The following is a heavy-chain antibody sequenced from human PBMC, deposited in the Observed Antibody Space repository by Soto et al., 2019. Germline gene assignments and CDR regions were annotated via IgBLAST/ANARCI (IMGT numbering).Heavy chain of an antibody. CDR1: GGSISSYY. V-gene: IGHV4-59*01. J-gene: IGHJ3*02. D-gene: IGHD1-26*01. Sequence: SETLSLTCTVSGGSISSYYWSWIRQPPGKGLEWIGYIYYSGSTNYNPSLKSRVTISVDTSKNQFSLKLSSVTAAVTAVYYCARVGSYLDAFDIWGQGTMVTGSS. CDR2: IYYSGST. CDR3: ARVGSYLDAFDI.